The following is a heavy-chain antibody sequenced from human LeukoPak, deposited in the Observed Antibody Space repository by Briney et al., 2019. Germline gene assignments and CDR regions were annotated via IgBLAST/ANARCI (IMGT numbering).Heavy chain of an antibody. J-gene: IGHJ4*02. D-gene: IGHD4-17*01. CDR3: TSEYDNGDDVPPDY. CDR2: IRSKAYGGTT. Sequence: GGSLRLSCVSSGFTFSNYWMKWVRQAPGKGLEWVNFIRSKAYGGTTEYAASVQGRFTISRDDSKSIAYLQMNSLKTEDTAVYYCTSEYDNGDDVPPDYWGQGTLVTVSS. CDR1: GFTFSNYW. V-gene: IGHV3-49*04.